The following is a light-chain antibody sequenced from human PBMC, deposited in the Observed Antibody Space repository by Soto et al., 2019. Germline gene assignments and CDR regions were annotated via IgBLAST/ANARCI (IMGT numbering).Light chain of an antibody. V-gene: IGKV1-5*03. CDR3: QQYNSYPRT. CDR1: QSISSW. Sequence: DIPMTQSPSTLSASVGDRVTITCRASQSISSWLAWYQQKPGKAPKLLIYKASSLESGVPSRFSGSGAGTEFTLTISSLQPDDFATYYCQQYNSYPRTFGQGNKVVIK. CDR2: KAS. J-gene: IGKJ1*01.